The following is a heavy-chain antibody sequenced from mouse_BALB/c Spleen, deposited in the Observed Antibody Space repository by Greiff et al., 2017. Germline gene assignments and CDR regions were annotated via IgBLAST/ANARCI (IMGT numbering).Heavy chain of an antibody. J-gene: IGHJ1*01. Sequence: VHVKQSGPELVKPGASVKMSCKASGYTFTSYVMHWVKQKPGQGLEWIGYINPYNDGTKYNEKFKGKATLTSDKSSSTAYMELSSLTSEDSAVYYCARRRVTTWYFDVWGAGTTVTVSS. CDR2: INPYNDGT. D-gene: IGHD2-1*01. CDR3: ARRRVTTWYFDV. CDR1: GYTFTSYV. V-gene: IGHV1-14*01.